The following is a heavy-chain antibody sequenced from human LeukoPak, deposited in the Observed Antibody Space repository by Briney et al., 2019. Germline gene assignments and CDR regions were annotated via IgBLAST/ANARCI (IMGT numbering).Heavy chain of an antibody. Sequence: ASVKVSCKAPGYSFTGYHLHWVRQAPGQGLEWMGWINPNTGGVNYGQNIRGRVTMTRDTSISTAYMELKRLRSDDTAVYYCAKGGDRCSSSSYYYYFYMDVWGKGTTVTVSS. CDR2: INPNTGGV. J-gene: IGHJ6*03. CDR1: GYSFTGYH. V-gene: IGHV1-2*02. D-gene: IGHD6-6*01. CDR3: AKGGDRCSSSSYYYYFYMDV.